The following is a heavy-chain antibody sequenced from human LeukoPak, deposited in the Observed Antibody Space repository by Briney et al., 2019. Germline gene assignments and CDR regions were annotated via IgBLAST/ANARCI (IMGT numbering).Heavy chain of an antibody. Sequence: GGSLRLSCAASGFTFRTYWMHWVRQAPGKGLVWVSHIKSDGSATAYADSVKGRFTISRDNAKNTLYLQMNSLRAEDTAVYYCARGFSYNHFDYWGQGTLVTVSS. CDR1: GFTFRTYW. D-gene: IGHD5-24*01. V-gene: IGHV3-74*01. CDR2: IKSDGSAT. CDR3: ARGFSYNHFDY. J-gene: IGHJ4*02.